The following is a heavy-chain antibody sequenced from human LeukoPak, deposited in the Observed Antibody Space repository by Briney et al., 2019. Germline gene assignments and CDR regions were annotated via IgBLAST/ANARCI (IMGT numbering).Heavy chain of an antibody. CDR3: VRDGGVSGYDLLDY. CDR1: GFTFDTYA. V-gene: IGHV3-7*01. Sequence: GGSLRLSCAASGFTFDTYAMTWVRQAPGKGPEWVAHINQDGSEEHYMDSVKARFTISRDNAKNSLSLQMNSLRAEDTAVYYCVRDGGVSGYDLLDYWGQGTLVTVSS. CDR2: INQDGSEE. J-gene: IGHJ4*02. D-gene: IGHD5-12*01.